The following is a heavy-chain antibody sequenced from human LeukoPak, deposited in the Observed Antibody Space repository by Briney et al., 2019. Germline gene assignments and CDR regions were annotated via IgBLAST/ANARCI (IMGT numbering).Heavy chain of an antibody. CDR2: IYPGDSDT. Sequence: GEPLKISCKGSGYSFTSYWIGWVRQMPGKGLEWMGIIYPGDSDTRYSPSLQGQVTISADKSINTAYLQWSSLKASDSGMYYCARQRGYRMTKDGFDVWGQGTMVTVSS. CDR1: GYSFTSYW. V-gene: IGHV5-51*01. D-gene: IGHD2-2*03. J-gene: IGHJ3*01. CDR3: ARQRGYRMTKDGFDV.